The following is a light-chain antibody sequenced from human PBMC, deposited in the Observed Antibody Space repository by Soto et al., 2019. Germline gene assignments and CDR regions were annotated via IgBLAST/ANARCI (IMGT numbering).Light chain of an antibody. Sequence: QSVLTQPPSVSAAPGQKVTISCSASSSDIGNNYVSWYQQLPGTAPKLLIYDNNRRPSGIPDRFSGSKSGTSATLDITGLQTGDEADYYCGTRDTSLHVVFGGGTKLTVL. CDR1: SSDIGNNY. V-gene: IGLV1-51*01. CDR3: GTRDTSLHVV. J-gene: IGLJ2*01. CDR2: DNN.